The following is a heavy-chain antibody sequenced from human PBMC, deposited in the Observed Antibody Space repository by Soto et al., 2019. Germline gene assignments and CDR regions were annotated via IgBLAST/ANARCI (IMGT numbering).Heavy chain of an antibody. V-gene: IGHV3-23*01. Sequence: PGGSLRLSCAASGFTFSNYAMSWVRQAPGKGLEWVSVISGSGGSTHFADFVKGRFTISRDNSNNTLYLQMNSLRTEDTAVYYCEKTKAWTYFDYWGQGSLVTVSS. CDR1: GFTFSNYA. CDR2: ISGSGGST. D-gene: IGHD5-12*01. J-gene: IGHJ4*02. CDR3: EKTKAWTYFDY.